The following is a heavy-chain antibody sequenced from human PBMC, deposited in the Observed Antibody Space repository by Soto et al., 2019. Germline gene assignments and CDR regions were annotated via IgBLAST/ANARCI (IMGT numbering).Heavy chain of an antibody. CDR2: MNPNRGNT. CDR1: GYTFTSYD. J-gene: IGHJ4*02. Sequence: QVQLVQSGAEVKKPGASVKVSCQASGYTFTSYDINWLRQATGQGLEWMGWMNPNRGNTGYAQKFQGRDTMTTNTYISKAYMELSIMRSEDTDVYYCARGRVPDAMISSPGLDYWGQGTLVTVSS. CDR3: ARGRVPDAMISSPGLDY. D-gene: IGHD2-2*01. V-gene: IGHV1-8*01.